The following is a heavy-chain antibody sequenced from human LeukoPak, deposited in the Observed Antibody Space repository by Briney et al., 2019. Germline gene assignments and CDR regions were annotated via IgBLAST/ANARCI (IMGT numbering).Heavy chain of an antibody. CDR2: ISYDGSNK. V-gene: IGHV3-30*18. CDR1: GFTFSSYG. D-gene: IGHD2-2*01. Sequence: GGSWRLSCAASGFTFSSYGMHWVRQAPGKGLEWVAVISYDGSNKYYADSVKGRFTISRDNSKNTLYLQMNSLRAGDTAVYYCAKVYARLWVVGLGYWGQGTPATVSS. CDR3: AKVYARLWVVGLGY. J-gene: IGHJ4*02.